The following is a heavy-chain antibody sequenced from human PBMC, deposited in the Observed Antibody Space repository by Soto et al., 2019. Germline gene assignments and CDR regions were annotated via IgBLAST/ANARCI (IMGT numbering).Heavy chain of an antibody. J-gene: IGHJ3*02. Sequence: SETLSLTCAVYGGSFSGYYWSWIRQPPGKGLEWIGEINHSGSTNYNPSLKSRVTISVDTSKNQFSLKLSSVTAADTAVYYCARGRSVTVTRLRAFDIWGQGTMVTV. D-gene: IGHD4-17*01. CDR3: ARGRSVTVTRLRAFDI. V-gene: IGHV4-34*01. CDR2: INHSGST. CDR1: GGSFSGYY.